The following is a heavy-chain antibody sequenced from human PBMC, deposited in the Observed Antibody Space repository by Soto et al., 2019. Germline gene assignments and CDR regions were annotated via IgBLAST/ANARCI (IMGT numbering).Heavy chain of an antibody. CDR1: RGAISSYA. V-gene: IGHV1-69*13. CDR3: PRVSIFGVFIRPDYYYYGMDV. CDR2: IIPIFGTA. J-gene: IGHJ6*02. D-gene: IGHD3-3*01. Sequence: ASVKVSCKPSRGAISSYAISWVRQAPGQGLEWMGGIIPIFGTANYAQKFQGRVTITADESTSTAYMELSSLRSEDTAVYYCPRVSIFGVFIRPDYYYYGMDVWGQGTTVTVSS.